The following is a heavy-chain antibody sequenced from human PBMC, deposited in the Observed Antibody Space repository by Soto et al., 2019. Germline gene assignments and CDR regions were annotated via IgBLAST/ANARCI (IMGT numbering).Heavy chain of an antibody. CDR3: ARGSEGEAVAGLFDY. J-gene: IGHJ4*02. V-gene: IGHV3-53*01. D-gene: IGHD6-19*01. CDR1: GFTVSSNY. CDR2: IYSGGST. Sequence: HPGGSLRLSCAASGFTVSSNYMSWVRQAPGKGLEWVSVIYSGGSTYYADSVKGRFTISRDNSKNTLYLQMNSLRAEDTAVYYCARGSEGEAVAGLFDYWGQGTLVNVSS.